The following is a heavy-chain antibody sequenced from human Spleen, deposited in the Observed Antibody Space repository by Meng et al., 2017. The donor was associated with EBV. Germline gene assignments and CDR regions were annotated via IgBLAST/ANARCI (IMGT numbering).Heavy chain of an antibody. D-gene: IGHD6-25*01. J-gene: IGHJ5*02. CDR3: ARGAAKWFDP. V-gene: IGHV4-30-4*01. CDR2: INYRGNT. Sequence: QVQGEGPGPVLAKPSQTLSLTCDGSGGTISSGGYYWSWIREPPGKGLEWIGYINYRGNTYDNPSLRSRAALSVDTSKNQFSLKLSSVTAADTAVYYCARGAAKWFDPWGPGTLVTVSS. CDR1: GGTISSGGYY.